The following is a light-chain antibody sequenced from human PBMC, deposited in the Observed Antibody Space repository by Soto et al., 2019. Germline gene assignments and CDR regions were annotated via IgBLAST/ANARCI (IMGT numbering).Light chain of an antibody. CDR2: DAS. V-gene: IGKV1-33*01. J-gene: IGKJ5*01. CDR1: QDISNY. CDR3: QQSDSLPIT. Sequence: DIQMTQSPSSLSASVGDRVTITCRACQDISNYLNWYEQRPGKAPKLLIYDASNLERGVPSRFSGTRSGTHFTFAITSLQPEDVATYYCQQSDSLPITFGQGTRLEI.